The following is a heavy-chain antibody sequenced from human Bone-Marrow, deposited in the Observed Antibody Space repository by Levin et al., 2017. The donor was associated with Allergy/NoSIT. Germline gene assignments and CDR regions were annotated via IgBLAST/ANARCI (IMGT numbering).Heavy chain of an antibody. CDR1: GFIFRRYA. V-gene: IGHV3-9*01. CDR3: TKDVLADGNGYQLDDPIFEV. D-gene: IGHD1-1*01. CDR2: ISPNGRQK. J-gene: IGHJ4*01. Sequence: SLKISCETSGFIFRRYAMHWVRQAPGKGLEWVSGISPNGRQKEYADSVRGRFAISRDNARNSLYLQMNSLTPGDTAFYYCTKDVLADGNGYQLDDPIFEVWGRGSLVSVTS.